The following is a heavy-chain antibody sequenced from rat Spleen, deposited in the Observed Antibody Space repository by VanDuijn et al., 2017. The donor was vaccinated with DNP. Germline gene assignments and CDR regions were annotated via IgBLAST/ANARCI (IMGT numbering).Heavy chain of an antibody. CDR2: INSAGST. CDR3: ARGDYGGVSHWFTH. J-gene: IGHJ3*01. D-gene: IGHD1-11*01. Sequence: EVQLQESGPGLVKPSQSLSLTCSVTGYSITSSYRWNWIRKFPGNKLEWMGFINSAGSTNHNPSLKSRISITRDTSKNHFFLQMNSVTTEDTATYCCARGDYGGVSHWFTHWGQGTLVTVSS. V-gene: IGHV3-3*01. CDR1: GYSITSSYR.